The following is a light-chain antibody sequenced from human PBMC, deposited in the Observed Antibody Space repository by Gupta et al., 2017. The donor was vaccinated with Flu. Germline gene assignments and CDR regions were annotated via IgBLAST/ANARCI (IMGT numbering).Light chain of an antibody. CDR2: AKN. V-gene: IGLV3-19*01. Sequence: SSQLTQDLPVSVALGQTGRPTRQGDSLRNSYASWYQQKPGQAPVLVIYAKNIRPSGIPDRFSGSSSGNTASLTITGAQAEDEADYFCNSRDSTDNHQAVFGGGTKLTVL. CDR3: NSRDSTDNHQAV. J-gene: IGLJ2*01. CDR1: SLRNSY.